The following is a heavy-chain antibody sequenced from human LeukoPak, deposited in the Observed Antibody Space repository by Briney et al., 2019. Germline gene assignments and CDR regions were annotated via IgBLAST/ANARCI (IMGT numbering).Heavy chain of an antibody. CDR3: ARAHFATGYCSSTSCSNSWFDP. Sequence: ASVKVSCKASGYTFTSYGISWVRQAPGQGLEWMGWISAYNGNTNYAQKLQGRVTMTTDTSTSTAYMELRSLRADDTAVYYCARAHFATGYCSSTSCSNSWFDPWGQGTLVTVSS. CDR1: GYTFTSYG. J-gene: IGHJ5*02. CDR2: ISAYNGNT. D-gene: IGHD2-2*01. V-gene: IGHV1-18*01.